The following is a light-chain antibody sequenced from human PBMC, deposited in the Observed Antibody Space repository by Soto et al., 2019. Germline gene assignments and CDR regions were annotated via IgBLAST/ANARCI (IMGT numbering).Light chain of an antibody. CDR2: NNN. Sequence: QSVLTQPPSASETPGQRVTISCSGSSSNIGRNAVNWYQHLPGTAPKLLIYNNNHRPSGVPDRFSGSKSGTSASLAISGLQSEDEADYYCAAWDDSLSGLLFGGGTKVTVL. J-gene: IGLJ3*02. V-gene: IGLV1-44*01. CDR3: AAWDDSLSGLL. CDR1: SSNIGRNA.